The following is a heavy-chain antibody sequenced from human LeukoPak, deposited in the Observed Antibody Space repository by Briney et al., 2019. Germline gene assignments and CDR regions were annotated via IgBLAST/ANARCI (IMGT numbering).Heavy chain of an antibody. V-gene: IGHV3-23*01. CDR2: ISGSGSST. CDR3: AKEPYLYSSGWSFDS. D-gene: IGHD6-19*01. J-gene: IGHJ4*02. CDR1: GFTFSSYA. Sequence: GGSLRLSCAASGFTFSSYAMSWVRQAPGKGLEWVSVISGSGSSTYYADSVKGRFTISRDNSKNTLYLQMNNLRAEDTAVYYCAKEPYLYSSGWSFDSWGQGTLVTVSS.